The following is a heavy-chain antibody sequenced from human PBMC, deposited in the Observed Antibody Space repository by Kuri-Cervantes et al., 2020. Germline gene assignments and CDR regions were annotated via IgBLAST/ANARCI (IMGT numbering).Heavy chain of an antibody. CDR3: AGVGGYSDYAIEY. CDR1: GFTFSSYW. V-gene: IGHV3-7*02. D-gene: IGHD5-12*01. Sequence: GESLKISCAASGFTFSSYWMNWVRQAPGKGLEWVANIRQDGSEKYYVDSVKGRFTISRDNAKNTLYLQMNSLRAEDTAVYYCAGVGGYSDYAIEYWGQGTLVTVSS. J-gene: IGHJ4*02. CDR2: IRQDGSEK.